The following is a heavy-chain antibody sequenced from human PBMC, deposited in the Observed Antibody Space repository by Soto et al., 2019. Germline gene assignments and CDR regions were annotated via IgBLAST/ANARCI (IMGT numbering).Heavy chain of an antibody. V-gene: IGHV4-34*01. CDR2: INHSGST. D-gene: IGHD3-22*01. J-gene: IGHJ5*02. CDR3: ARSSPSITMIVNFWFDP. Sequence: SETLSLTCAVYGGSFSGYYWSWIRQPPGKGLEWIGEINHSGSTNYNPSLKSRVTISVDTSKNQFSLKLSSVTAADTAVYYCARSSPSITMIVNFWFDPWGQGTLVTVSS. CDR1: GGSFSGYY.